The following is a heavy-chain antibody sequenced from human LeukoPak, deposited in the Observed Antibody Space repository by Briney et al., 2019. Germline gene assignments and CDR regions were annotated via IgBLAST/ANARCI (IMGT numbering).Heavy chain of an antibody. CDR1: GFTFSSYG. J-gene: IGHJ4*02. Sequence: PGRSLRLSCAASGFTFSSYGMHWVRQAPGKGLEWVALIWYDGSSKHYADSVRGRFTISRDNSKNTLYPQMNSLRAEDTAVYYCARDFELSHWGQGTLVTVSS. CDR2: IWYDGSSK. CDR3: ARDFELSH. D-gene: IGHD3-16*02. V-gene: IGHV3-33*01.